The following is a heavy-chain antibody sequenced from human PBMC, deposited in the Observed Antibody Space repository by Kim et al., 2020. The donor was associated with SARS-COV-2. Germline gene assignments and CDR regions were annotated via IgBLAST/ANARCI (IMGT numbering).Heavy chain of an antibody. CDR2: ISAYNGNT. J-gene: IGHJ6*02. CDR3: ARDPSKSSSWYWTYDYYGRDV. V-gene: IGHV1-18*01. Sequence: ASVKVSCKASGYTFTSYGISWVRQAPGQGLEWMGWISAYNGNTNYAQKLQGRVTMTTDTSTSTAYMELRSLRSDDTAVYYCARDPSKSSSWYWTYDYYGRDVWGQGTTVTVSS. CDR1: GYTFTSYG. D-gene: IGHD6-13*01.